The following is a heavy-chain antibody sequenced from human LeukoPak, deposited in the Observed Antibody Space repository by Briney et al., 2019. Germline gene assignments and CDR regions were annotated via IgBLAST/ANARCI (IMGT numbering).Heavy chain of an antibody. V-gene: IGHV3-48*01. CDR2: ITSASNTI. CDR1: GFTLSSFA. J-gene: IGHJ4*03. CDR3: ARGRMEGLFDC. Sequence: GGSLRLSCAASGFTLSSFAMNWVRQAPGKGLEWISYITSASNTIFYADSVKGRFTISRDNAKNSLYLQMNSLRAEDTAVYYCARGRMEGLFDCWGQGAMVTVSS. D-gene: IGHD1-14*01.